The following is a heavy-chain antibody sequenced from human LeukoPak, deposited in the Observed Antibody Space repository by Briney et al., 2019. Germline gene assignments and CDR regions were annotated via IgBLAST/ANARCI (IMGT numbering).Heavy chain of an antibody. D-gene: IGHD4-23*01. V-gene: IGHV5-51*01. Sequence: GVSLQISCQGSGYSFTSYWIGWARPMPGKGLEWMGIIYPGDSDTRYSPSFQGQVTISADKSISTAYLQWRSLKASDTAMYYCARPRIYYGGKSIFDYWGQGTLVTVSS. CDR2: IYPGDSDT. CDR1: GYSFTSYW. J-gene: IGHJ4*02. CDR3: ARPRIYYGGKSIFDY.